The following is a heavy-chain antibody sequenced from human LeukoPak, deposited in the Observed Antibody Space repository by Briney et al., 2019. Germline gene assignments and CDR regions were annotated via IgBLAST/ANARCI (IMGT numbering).Heavy chain of an antibody. J-gene: IGHJ4*02. CDR1: GFTFSSYA. V-gene: IGHV3-21*01. D-gene: IGHD3-22*01. CDR2: ITSSGSYI. Sequence: GGSLRLSCAASGFTFSSYAMNWVRQAPGKGLEWVSSITSSGSYIYYADSVMGRFTISRDNTNNSLYLQMNSLRAEDTAVYYCARHVVAVGFDYWGQGTLVTVSS. CDR3: ARHVVAVGFDY.